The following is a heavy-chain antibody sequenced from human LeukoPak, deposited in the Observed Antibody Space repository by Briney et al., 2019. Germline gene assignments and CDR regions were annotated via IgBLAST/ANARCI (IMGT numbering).Heavy chain of an antibody. Sequence: SQTLSLTSTVSGGSISSGDYYWRWIRQPPGTGLEWIGYIYYSGSTYYNPSLKSRVTISVDTSKNQFSLKLSSVTAADTAVYYCARDWKPDYYYGMDVWGQGTTVTVSS. CDR3: ARDWKPDYYYGMDV. V-gene: IGHV4-30-4*01. CDR2: IYYSGST. J-gene: IGHJ6*02. CDR1: GGSISSGDYY. D-gene: IGHD1-1*01.